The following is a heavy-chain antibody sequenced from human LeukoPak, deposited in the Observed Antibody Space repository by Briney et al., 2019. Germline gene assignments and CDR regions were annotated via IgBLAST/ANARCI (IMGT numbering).Heavy chain of an antibody. D-gene: IGHD4-17*01. J-gene: IGHJ5*02. CDR1: GFTVSSNY. Sequence: GGSLRLSCAASGFTVSSNYMSWVRQAPGKGLEWVSVIYSGGSTYYADSVKGRFTISRDNSKNTLYLRMNSLRAEDTAVYYCASMTTVGWFDPWGQGTLVTVSS. V-gene: IGHV3-66*01. CDR3: ASMTTVGWFDP. CDR2: IYSGGST.